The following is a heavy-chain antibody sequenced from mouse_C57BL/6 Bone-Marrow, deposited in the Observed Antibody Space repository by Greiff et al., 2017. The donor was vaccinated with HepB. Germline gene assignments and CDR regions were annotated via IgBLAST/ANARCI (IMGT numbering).Heavy chain of an antibody. Sequence: GGGLVKPGGSLKLSCAASGFTFSSYAMSWVRQTPEKRLEWVATISDGGSYTYYPDNVKGRFTISRDNAKNNLYLQMSHLKSEDTAMYYCARDVRSTMVTKSFAYWGQGTLVTVSA. V-gene: IGHV5-4*01. CDR2: ISDGGSYT. D-gene: IGHD2-2*01. J-gene: IGHJ3*01. CDR1: GFTFSSYA. CDR3: ARDVRSTMVTKSFAY.